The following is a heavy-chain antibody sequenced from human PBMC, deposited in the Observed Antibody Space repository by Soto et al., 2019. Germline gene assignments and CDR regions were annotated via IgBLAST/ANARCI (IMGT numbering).Heavy chain of an antibody. CDR2: IYSGGST. CDR1: GFTVSNNY. CDR3: ARDQGPTAY. J-gene: IGHJ4*02. V-gene: IGHV3-53*01. D-gene: IGHD1-26*01. Sequence: EVQLVESGGGLIQPGGSLRLSCAASGFTVSNNYMTWVRQAPGKGLEWVSFIYSGGSTDYADSVKGRFTISRDNSKNTSYLQMDSVRCEYTAVYYCARDQGPTAYWGQGTLVTVSS.